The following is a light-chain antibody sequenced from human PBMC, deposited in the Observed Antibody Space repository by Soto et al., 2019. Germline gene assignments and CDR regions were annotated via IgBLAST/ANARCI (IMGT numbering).Light chain of an antibody. J-gene: IGKJ4*01. V-gene: IGKV3D-15*01. CDR2: GAS. CDR3: QQYNNWPLT. CDR1: QSVTDN. Sequence: EIVMTQSPATLSVSPGERATLSCRASQSVTDNLAWYQQKPGQAPRLLMYGASTRATGIPARFSGSGSGTEFSLTISSLQSEDFAVYYCQQYNNWPLTFVGGTKVEIK.